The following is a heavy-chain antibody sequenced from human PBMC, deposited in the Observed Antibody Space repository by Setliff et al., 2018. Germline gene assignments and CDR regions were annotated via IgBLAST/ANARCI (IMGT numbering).Heavy chain of an antibody. CDR1: GGSFSGYY. CDR2: INHTGST. Sequence: LSLTCAVYGGSFSGYYWSWIRQPPGKGLEWIGEINHTGSTNYSPSLKCRVTISVDTSKNQFSLKLTSVTAADTAVYYCARGYCSSPSCFFAGWFDPWGQGTLVTVS. CDR3: ARGYCSSPSCFFAGWFDP. V-gene: IGHV4-34*01. D-gene: IGHD2-2*01. J-gene: IGHJ5*02.